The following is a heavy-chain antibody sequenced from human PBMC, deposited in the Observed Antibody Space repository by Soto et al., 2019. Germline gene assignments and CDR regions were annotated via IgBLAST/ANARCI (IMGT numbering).Heavy chain of an antibody. CDR2: ISSSSSYI. V-gene: IGHV3-21*01. CDR1: GFTFSTYS. J-gene: IGHJ6*02. Sequence: GGSLRLSCASPGFTFSTYSMNLVRQAPGKGLEWVSSISSSSSYIYYADSVKGRFTISRDNAKNSLYLQMNSLRAEDTAVYYCARYDSSGYYWPYYYYGMDVWGQGTTVTVSS. CDR3: ARYDSSGYYWPYYYYGMDV. D-gene: IGHD3-22*01.